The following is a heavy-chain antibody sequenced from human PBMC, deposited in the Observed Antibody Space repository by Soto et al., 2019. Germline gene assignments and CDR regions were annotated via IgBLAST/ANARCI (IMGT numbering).Heavy chain of an antibody. CDR3: ARDHIVVVVADPNYYGMDV. V-gene: IGHV1-69*01. CDR2: IIPIFGTA. CDR1: GGTFSSYA. J-gene: IGHJ6*02. D-gene: IGHD2-15*01. Sequence: QVQLVQSGAEVKKPGSSVKVSCKASGGTFSSYAISWVRQAPGQGLEWMGGIIPIFGTANYAQKFQGRVTITADESTSTAYMERSSLRSEDTAVYYCARDHIVVVVADPNYYGMDVWGQGTTVTVSS.